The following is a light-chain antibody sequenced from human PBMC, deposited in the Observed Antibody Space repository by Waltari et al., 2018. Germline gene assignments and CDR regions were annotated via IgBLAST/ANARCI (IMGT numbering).Light chain of an antibody. CDR2: GTG. CDR1: SSNIGAGYD. Sequence: QSVLTQPPSVSGAPGQRVTISCTGSSSNIGAGYDVHWYQQLPGTAPKLPIYGTGNRPSGFPDRFSGSKSGTSASLAITGLQAEDEADYYCQSYDSSLSVVFGGGTKLTVL. CDR3: QSYDSSLSVV. V-gene: IGLV1-40*01. J-gene: IGLJ2*01.